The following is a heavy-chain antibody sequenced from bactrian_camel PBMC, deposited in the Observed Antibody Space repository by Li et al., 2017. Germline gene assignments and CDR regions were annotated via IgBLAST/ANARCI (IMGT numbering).Heavy chain of an antibody. V-gene: IGHV3S40*01. CDR2: VNPGGGST. CDR1: GVTFSSAY. J-gene: IGHJ4*01. Sequence: DVQLVESGGGLVRPGGSLRLSCVASGVTFSSAYMNWVRQAPGKGLEWVSRVNPGGGSTYYASSVKGRFTISQDDAKNTLYLEMNSLKPEDTAQYYCAAAGSDGYCDDIDLPYEFEVCGQGTQVTVS. D-gene: IGHD2*01.